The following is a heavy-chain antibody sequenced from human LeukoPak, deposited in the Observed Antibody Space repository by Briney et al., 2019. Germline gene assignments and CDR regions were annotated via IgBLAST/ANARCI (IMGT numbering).Heavy chain of an antibody. Sequence: SETLSLTCTVSGGSISSYYWSWIRQPPGKGLEWIGYIYYSGSTNYNPSLKSRVTISVDTSKNQFSLKLSSVTAADTAVYYCARDADYWGQGTLVTISS. CDR3: ARDADY. V-gene: IGHV4-59*01. CDR1: GGSISSYY. CDR2: IYYSGST. J-gene: IGHJ4*02.